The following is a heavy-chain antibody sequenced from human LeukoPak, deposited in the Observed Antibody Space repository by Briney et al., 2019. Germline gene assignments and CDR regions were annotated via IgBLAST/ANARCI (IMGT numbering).Heavy chain of an antibody. J-gene: IGHJ4*02. CDR1: GGSISSSSYY. CDR3: ARLGRQQLANY. Sequence: SETLSLTCTVSGGSISSSSYYWGWIRQPPGKGLEWIGSIYYSGSTYYNPSLKSRVTISVDTSKNQFSLKLSSVTAADTAVYYCARLGRQQLANYWGQGTLVTVSS. D-gene: IGHD6-13*01. V-gene: IGHV4-39*01. CDR2: IYYSGST.